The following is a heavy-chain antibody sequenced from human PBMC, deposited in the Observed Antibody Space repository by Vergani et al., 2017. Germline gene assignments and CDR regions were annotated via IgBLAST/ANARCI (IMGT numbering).Heavy chain of an antibody. V-gene: IGHV5-51*01. CDR1: GYSFTSYW. CDR2: IYPGDSDT. D-gene: IGHD3-3*01. J-gene: IGHJ3*02. CDR3: ARRTIFGVVITDAFDI. Sequence: EVQLVQSGAEVKKPGESLKISCKGSGYSFTSYWIGWVRQMPGKGLEWMGIIYPGDSDTRYSPSFKGQVTISADKSISTAYLQWSSLKASDTAMYYCARRTIFGVVITDAFDIWGQGTMVTVSS.